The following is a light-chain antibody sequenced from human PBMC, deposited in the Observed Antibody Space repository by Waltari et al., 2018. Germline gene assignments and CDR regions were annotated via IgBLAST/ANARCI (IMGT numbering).Light chain of an antibody. J-gene: IGLJ3*02. V-gene: IGLV2-14*03. CDR1: SRAVGDYNF. CDR2: HVN. CDR3: SSYTTSNTLWV. Sequence: QSALTQPASVSGSPGQSITISCTGTSRAVGDYNFVSCYQQHPGKAPQLIISHVNSRPSGVSNRFSGSKSGNTASLTISELQAEDGADYYCSSYTTSNTLWVFGGGTKLTVL.